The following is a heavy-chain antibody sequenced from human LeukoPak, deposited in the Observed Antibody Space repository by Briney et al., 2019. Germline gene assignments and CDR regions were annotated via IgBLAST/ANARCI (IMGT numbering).Heavy chain of an antibody. J-gene: IGHJ4*02. V-gene: IGHV3-30*02. Sequence: GGSLRLSCAASGFTFRSYGMHWVRQAPGKGLEWVAFIRYDGSNKYYADSVKGRFTISRDNSKNTLYLQMNSLRAEDTAVYYCAKVEAVAGTGNGIDYWGQGTLVTVSS. D-gene: IGHD6-19*01. CDR3: AKVEAVAGTGNGIDY. CDR2: IRYDGSNK. CDR1: GFTFRSYG.